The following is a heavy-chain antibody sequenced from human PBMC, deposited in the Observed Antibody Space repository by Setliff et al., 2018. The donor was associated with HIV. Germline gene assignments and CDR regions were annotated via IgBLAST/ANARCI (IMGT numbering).Heavy chain of an antibody. D-gene: IGHD4-17*01. V-gene: IGHV1-3*04. CDR1: GYTFTTYA. J-gene: IGHJ1*01. CDR3: AKDIGVWDYGGNFLLREYFQH. Sequence: ASVKVSCKASGYTFTTYAIHWVRQAPGQRLEWMGWINTGNGNTKYSQEFQGRVTITRDTSASTAYMELSSLRSEDTAVYYCAKDIGVWDYGGNFLLREYFQHWGQGTLVTVS. CDR2: INTGNGNT.